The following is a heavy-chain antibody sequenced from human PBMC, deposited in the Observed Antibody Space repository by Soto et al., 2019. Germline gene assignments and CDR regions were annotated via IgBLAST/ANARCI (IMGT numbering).Heavy chain of an antibody. V-gene: IGHV3-53*01. CDR2: IYSGGST. D-gene: IGHD2-2*01. Sequence: GGSLRLSCAASGFTVSSNYMSWVRQAPGKGLEWVSVIYSGGSTYYADSVKGGFTISRDNTKNTVYLQMNSLRAEDTVVYYCARGAGYCSSTNCYDYYYYMDVWGKGTTVTVSS. CDR3: ARGAGYCSSTNCYDYYYYMDV. J-gene: IGHJ6*03. CDR1: GFTVSSNY.